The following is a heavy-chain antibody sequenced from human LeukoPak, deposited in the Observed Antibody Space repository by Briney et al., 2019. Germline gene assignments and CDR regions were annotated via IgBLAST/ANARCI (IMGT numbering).Heavy chain of an antibody. Sequence: GGSLRLSCAASGFTFSSYSMNWVRQAPGKGLEWVSSISSSSSYIYYADSVKGRFTISRDNAKNTLYLQMNSLRAEDTAVYYCARDPAYYDSSGLTDYWGQGTLVTVSS. J-gene: IGHJ4*02. CDR1: GFTFSSYS. V-gene: IGHV3-21*01. CDR3: ARDPAYYDSSGLTDY. CDR2: ISSSSSYI. D-gene: IGHD3-22*01.